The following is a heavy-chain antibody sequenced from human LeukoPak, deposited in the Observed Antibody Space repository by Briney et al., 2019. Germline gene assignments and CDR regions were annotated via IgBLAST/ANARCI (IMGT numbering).Heavy chain of an antibody. CDR2: IYYSGST. J-gene: IGHJ4*02. D-gene: IGHD1-1*01. CDR3: ARETMTDEYCFDY. Sequence: SETLSLTCTVSGGSISSGGYYWSWIRQHPGKGLEWIGYIYYSGSTYYNPSLKSRVTISVDTSKNQFSLKLSSVTAADTAVYYCARETMTDEYCFDYWGQGTLVTVSS. CDR1: GGSISSGGYY. V-gene: IGHV4-31*03.